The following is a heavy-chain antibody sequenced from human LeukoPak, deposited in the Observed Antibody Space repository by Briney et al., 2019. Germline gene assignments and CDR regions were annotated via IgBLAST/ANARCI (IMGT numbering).Heavy chain of an antibody. J-gene: IGHJ5*02. D-gene: IGHD6-13*01. CDR1: GGSFSGYY. Sequence: SETLSLTCAVYGGSFSGYYWSWIRQPPGKGLEWIGEINHSESTNYNPSLKSRVTISVDTSKNQFSLKLSSVTAADTAVYYCARVAAAGNWFDPWGQGTLVTVSS. V-gene: IGHV4-34*01. CDR3: ARVAAAGNWFDP. CDR2: INHSEST.